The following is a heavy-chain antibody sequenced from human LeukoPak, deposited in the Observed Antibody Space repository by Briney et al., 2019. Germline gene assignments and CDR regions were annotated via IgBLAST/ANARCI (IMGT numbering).Heavy chain of an antibody. V-gene: IGHV3-30-3*01. D-gene: IGHD5-24*01. J-gene: IGHJ4*02. CDR1: GFTFSSYA. CDR2: ISYDGSNK. CDR3: ARGGGEMATITDY. Sequence: GRSLRLSCAASGFTFSSYAMHWVRQAPGKGLEWVAVISYDGSNKYYADSVKGRFTISRDNSKNTLYLQMSSLRAEDTAVYYCARGGGEMATITDYWGQGTLVTVSS.